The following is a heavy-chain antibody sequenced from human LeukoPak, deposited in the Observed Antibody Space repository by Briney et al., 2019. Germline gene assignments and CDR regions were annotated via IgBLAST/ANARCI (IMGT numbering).Heavy chain of an antibody. J-gene: IGHJ3*02. CDR3: ARNGVSDALDI. V-gene: IGHV4-34*01. D-gene: IGHD2-8*01. Sequence: SETLSLTCAVYGGSFSGYYWSWIRQPPGKGLEWIGEINHSGSTNYNPSLKSRVTISVDTSKDQFSLKLSSVTAADTAIYYCARNGVSDALDIWGQGTMVTVSS. CDR2: INHSGST. CDR1: GGSFSGYY.